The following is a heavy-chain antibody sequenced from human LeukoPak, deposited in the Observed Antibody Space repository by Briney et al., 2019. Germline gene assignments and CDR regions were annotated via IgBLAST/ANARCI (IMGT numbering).Heavy chain of an antibody. CDR1: GGSISSGGYS. V-gene: IGHV4-30-2*01. J-gene: IGHJ6*04. CDR2: IYHSGST. CDR3: ARGYYYGSLSGMDV. Sequence: SETLSLTCAVSGGSISSGGYSWSWIRQPPGKGLEWIVYIYHSGSTYYNPSLKSRVTISVDRSKNQFSLKLSSVTAADTAVYYCARGYYYGSLSGMDVWGKGTTVTVSS. D-gene: IGHD3-10*01.